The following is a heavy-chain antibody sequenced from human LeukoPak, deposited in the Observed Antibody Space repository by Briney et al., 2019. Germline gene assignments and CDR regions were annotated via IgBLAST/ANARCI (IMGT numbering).Heavy chain of an antibody. J-gene: IGHJ4*01. D-gene: IGHD6-19*01. Sequence: GGSLRLSCAASGFTFSNSAMSWVRQAPGKGVEWVSTLSGSGITTYYADSVKGRFTISRDNSKNTLYLQMNSLRAEDTAVYYCAKGIYSSGWSYFDYWDHGTLVTVSS. CDR3: AKGIYSSGWSYFDY. CDR2: LSGSGITT. V-gene: IGHV3-23*01. CDR1: GFTFSNSA.